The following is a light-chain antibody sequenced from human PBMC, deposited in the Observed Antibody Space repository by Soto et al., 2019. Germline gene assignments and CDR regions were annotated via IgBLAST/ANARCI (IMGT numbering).Light chain of an antibody. CDR2: DAS. J-gene: IGKJ1*01. V-gene: IGKV3-11*01. CDR1: QSIDTY. Sequence: EIVLTQSPATLSSSPGERATLSCRASQSIDTYLAWYQQKPGQAPRLLIYDASDRATGIPARFSGSGSGTAFTLTISSLQSEDSAFYYCQQYNQWPPWTFGQGTKVDIK. CDR3: QQYNQWPPWT.